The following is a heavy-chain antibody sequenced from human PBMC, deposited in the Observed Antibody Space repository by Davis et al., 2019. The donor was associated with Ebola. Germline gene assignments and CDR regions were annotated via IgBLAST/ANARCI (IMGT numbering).Heavy chain of an antibody. D-gene: IGHD3-22*01. J-gene: IGHJ3*02. V-gene: IGHV4-30-4*01. Sequence: MPSETLSLTCTVSGGSISSGDYYWSWIRQPPGKGLEWIGYIYYSGSTYYNPSLKSRVTISVDTSKNQFSLKLSSVTAADTAVYYCASSRALYYYDSSGYYHTLHDAFDIWGQGTMVTVSS. CDR3: ASSRALYYYDSSGYYHTLHDAFDI. CDR1: GGSISSGDYY. CDR2: IYYSGST.